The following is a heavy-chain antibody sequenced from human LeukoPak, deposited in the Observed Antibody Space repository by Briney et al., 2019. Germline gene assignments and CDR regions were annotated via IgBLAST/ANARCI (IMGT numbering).Heavy chain of an antibody. Sequence: GGSLRLSCAASGFTFSEYYISWIRQAPGKGLEWVSCISGSGLYTNYADSVKGQFTISRDNAKNSLYLQMNSLRVEDTAMYYCARGGSPVTEDFDYWGQGTLVTVSS. CDR2: ISGSGLYT. J-gene: IGHJ4*02. CDR3: ARGGSPVTEDFDY. CDR1: GFTFSEYY. V-gene: IGHV3-11*05. D-gene: IGHD2-21*02.